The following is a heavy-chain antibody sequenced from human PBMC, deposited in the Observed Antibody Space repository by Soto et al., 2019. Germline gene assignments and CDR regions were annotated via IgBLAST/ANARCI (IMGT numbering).Heavy chain of an antibody. Sequence: EVQLVETGGGLIQPGGSLRLSCAASGFTVSSHYMSWVRQAPGKGLEWVSVIYSGGSTYYADSVKGRFTISRDNSKNTLYLQMNSLRAEDTAVYYCARSYCGGDCYFDYWGQGTLVTVSS. CDR1: GFTVSSHY. D-gene: IGHD2-21*02. CDR2: IYSGGST. V-gene: IGHV3-53*02. J-gene: IGHJ4*02. CDR3: ARSYCGGDCYFDY.